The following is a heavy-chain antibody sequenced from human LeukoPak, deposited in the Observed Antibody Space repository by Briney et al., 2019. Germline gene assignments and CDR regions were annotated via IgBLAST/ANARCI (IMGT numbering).Heavy chain of an antibody. V-gene: IGHV3-15*01. Sequence: PGGSLRLSCEASGFTFSCAWMSWVRQAPGKGLEWVGRIKSKTDGGTRDYAAPVKGRFTISRDDSKNTLYLQMNSLKTEDTAVYYCTTDWLTDYDFWSGYYQKYYFDYWGQGTLVTVSS. CDR2: IKSKTDGGTR. J-gene: IGHJ4*02. CDR3: TTDWLTDYDFWSGYYQKYYFDY. CDR1: GFTFSCAW. D-gene: IGHD3-3*01.